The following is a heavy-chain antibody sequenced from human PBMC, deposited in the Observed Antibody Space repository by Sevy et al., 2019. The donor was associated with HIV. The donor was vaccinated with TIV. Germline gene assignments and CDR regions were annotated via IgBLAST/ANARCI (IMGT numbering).Heavy chain of an antibody. D-gene: IGHD3-22*01. Sequence: SETLSLTYTVSGGSMSSYYWSWIRQPPGKGLEWIGYISYSGSTNYNPSLKSRVTISVDTSKNQFSLKLSSVTAADTAVYYCAREVVIGGYGMDVWGQGTTVTVSS. V-gene: IGHV4-59*01. CDR2: ISYSGST. J-gene: IGHJ6*02. CDR1: GGSMSSYY. CDR3: AREVVIGGYGMDV.